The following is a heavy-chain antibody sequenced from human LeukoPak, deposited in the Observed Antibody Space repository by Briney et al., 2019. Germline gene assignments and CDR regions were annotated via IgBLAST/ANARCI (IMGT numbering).Heavy chain of an antibody. CDR1: GYTFTSYG. CDR2: ISAYNGNT. V-gene: IGHV1-18*01. J-gene: IGHJ4*02. Sequence: ASVKVSCKASGYTFTSYGISWVGQAPGQGLEWMGWISAYNGNTNYAQKLQGRVTMTTDTSTSTAYMELRSLRSDDTAVYYCARDVRYGDYGSIDYWGQGTLVTVSS. CDR3: ARDVRYGDYGSIDY. D-gene: IGHD3-10*01.